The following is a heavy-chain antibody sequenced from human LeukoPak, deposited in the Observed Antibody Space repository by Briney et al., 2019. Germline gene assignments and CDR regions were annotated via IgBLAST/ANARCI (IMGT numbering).Heavy chain of an antibody. Sequence: GGSLRLSCGASGFTFSNYAMSWVRQAPGKGLEWVSGISDSGSTAFYVDSVKGRFTSSRDNPKSTLYLQMNSLRAEDTAVYYCAKDIQTWPRFPDYWGQGTLVTVSS. CDR1: GFTFSNYA. CDR3: AKDIQTWPRFPDY. V-gene: IGHV3-23*01. CDR2: ISDSGSTA. J-gene: IGHJ4*02. D-gene: IGHD5-12*01.